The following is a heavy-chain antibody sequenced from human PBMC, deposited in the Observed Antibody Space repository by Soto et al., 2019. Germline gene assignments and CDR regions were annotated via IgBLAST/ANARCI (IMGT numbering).Heavy chain of an antibody. J-gene: IGHJ4*02. CDR2: ISSSSSYI. Sequence: ESGGGLVKPGGSLRLSCAASGFTFSSYSMNWVRQAPGKGLEWVSSISSSSSYIYYADSVKGRFTISRDNAKNSLYLQMNSLRAEDTAVYYCARDGGCSGGSCFMGYFDYWGQGTLVTVSS. CDR1: GFTFSSYS. D-gene: IGHD2-15*01. V-gene: IGHV3-21*01. CDR3: ARDGGCSGGSCFMGYFDY.